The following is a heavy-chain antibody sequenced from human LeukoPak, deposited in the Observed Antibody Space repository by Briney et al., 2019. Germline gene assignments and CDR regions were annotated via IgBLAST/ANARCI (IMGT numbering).Heavy chain of an antibody. CDR3: ARITGTTFFWFDP. Sequence: SETLSLTCTVSGDSISIGDYYWNWNRQPPGKGLEWIGYIYYSGNTYYNPSLKSRVTISVDTSKNQFSLKLTSVTAADTAVYYRARITGTTFFWFDPWGQGTLVTVSS. V-gene: IGHV4-30-4*08. J-gene: IGHJ5*02. CDR2: IYYSGNT. D-gene: IGHD1-7*01. CDR1: GDSISIGDYY.